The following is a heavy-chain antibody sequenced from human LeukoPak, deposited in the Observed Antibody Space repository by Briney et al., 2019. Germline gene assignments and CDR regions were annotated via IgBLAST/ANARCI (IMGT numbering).Heavy chain of an antibody. CDR3: ARDNWGSLDY. CDR2: DSNNGNI. CDR1: GSSISSHS. D-gene: IGHD7-27*01. Sequence: SETLSLTCTVSGSSISSHSWGWIRQPPGKGLEWIGYDSNNGNINYNPALKSRVTISVDTSKRQISLNLRPVTAADTAVYYCARDNWGSLDYWGQGTLVTVSS. V-gene: IGHV4-59*11. J-gene: IGHJ4*02.